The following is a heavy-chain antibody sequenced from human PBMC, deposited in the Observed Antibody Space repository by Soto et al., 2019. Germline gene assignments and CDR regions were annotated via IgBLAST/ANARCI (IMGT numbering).Heavy chain of an antibody. CDR2: ISAYNGNT. J-gene: IGHJ4*02. Sequence: QVQLVQSGAEVKKPGASVKVSCKASGYTFTSYGISWVRQAPGQGLEWMGWISAYNGNTNYAQKLQGRVTMTTDTSTSTAYMELRSLRSDDTAVYYCARDLLGNDLGYCSGGSCLSFDYWGQGTLVTVSS. CDR1: GYTFTSYG. V-gene: IGHV1-18*01. D-gene: IGHD2-15*01. CDR3: ARDLLGNDLGYCSGGSCLSFDY.